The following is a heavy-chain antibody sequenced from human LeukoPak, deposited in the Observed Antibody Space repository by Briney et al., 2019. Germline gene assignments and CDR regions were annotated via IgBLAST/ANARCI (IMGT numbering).Heavy chain of an antibody. D-gene: IGHD3-3*01. J-gene: IGHJ4*02. V-gene: IGHV3-30-3*01. Sequence: GGSLRLSCAASGFTFSSYAMHWVRQAPGKGLEWVAVISYDGSNKYYADSVKGRFTISRDNSKNTLYLQMNSLRAEDTAVYYCARGAYYDFWSGHIGPSFDYWGQGTLVTVSS. CDR1: GFTFSSYA. CDR2: ISYDGSNK. CDR3: ARGAYYDFWSGHIGPSFDY.